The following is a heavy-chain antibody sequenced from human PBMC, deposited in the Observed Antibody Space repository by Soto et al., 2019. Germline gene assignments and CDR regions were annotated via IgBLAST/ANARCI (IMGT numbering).Heavy chain of an antibody. Sequence: QLQLQESGSGLVKPSQTLSLTCTVSGDSISSHHLSWIRQPPGKGLEWIGYIYHTGRAFYNSSLKSRVSMSVDNSKNQISLNLRSVTAADTAVYYCVRDMGYGTLDYWGQGTLVTVSS. D-gene: IGHD5-18*01. CDR2: IYHTGRA. J-gene: IGHJ4*02. CDR1: GDSISSHH. V-gene: IGHV4-30-2*01. CDR3: VRDMGYGTLDY.